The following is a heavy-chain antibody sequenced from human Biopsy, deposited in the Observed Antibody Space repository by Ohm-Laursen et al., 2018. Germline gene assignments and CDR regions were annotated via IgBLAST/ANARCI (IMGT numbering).Heavy chain of an antibody. D-gene: IGHD5/OR15-5a*01. Sequence: GSLRLSCTASGFTFSNYAMSWVRQAPGKGLECVSRISGRGGSGASTYYADSVKGRFTISRDNSKNTLSLQMNSLRAEDTAIYYCARGDLPEFDYWGQGTLVTVSS. V-gene: IGHV3-23*01. J-gene: IGHJ4*02. CDR3: ARGDLPEFDY. CDR1: GFTFSNYA. CDR2: ISGRGGSGAST.